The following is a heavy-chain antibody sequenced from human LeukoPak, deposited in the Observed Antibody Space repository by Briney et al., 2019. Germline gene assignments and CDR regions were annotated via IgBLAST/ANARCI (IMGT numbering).Heavy chain of an antibody. CDR1: EFTFSSYS. CDR3: AREHSEAFDI. V-gene: IGHV3-21*01. D-gene: IGHD2-15*01. J-gene: IGHJ3*02. Sequence: GGSLRLSCAASEFTFSSYSMNWVRQAPGKGQEWVSSIGSSSTSIYYAGSVKGRFTISRDNAKNSLYLQMNSLRAEDSAVYYCAREHSEAFDIWGQGTMVTVSS. CDR2: IGSSSTSI.